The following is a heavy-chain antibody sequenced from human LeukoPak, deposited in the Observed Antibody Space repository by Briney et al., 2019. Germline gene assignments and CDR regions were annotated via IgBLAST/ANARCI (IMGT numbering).Heavy chain of an antibody. CDR2: FNAEECET. Sequence: ASVTVSCKVSGYTLTELSRHWVRQAPGKGLEWMGGFNAEECETIYAQTFQGRVTMTEDTSTDTAYMELSSLRSEDTAVYYCATDRGYYGSGSHYYYGMDVWGQGTTVTVSS. CDR3: ATDRGYYGSGSHYYYGMDV. V-gene: IGHV1-24*01. J-gene: IGHJ6*02. CDR1: GYTLTELS. D-gene: IGHD3-10*01.